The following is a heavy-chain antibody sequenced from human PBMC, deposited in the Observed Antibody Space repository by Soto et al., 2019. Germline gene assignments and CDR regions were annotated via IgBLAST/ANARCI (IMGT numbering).Heavy chain of an antibody. J-gene: IGHJ5*01. CDR3: ARTTMKRVVSHFDS. CDR2: IYHSGSS. V-gene: IGHV4-31*03. Sequence: QVQLQESGPGLLKPSQTLSLTCTVSGDSISRGGYYWTWIRQHPGKGLEWIGYIYHSGSSFYNPSLKSRAMLSVDTSKNQFSLRLRSVTAAVTAVYYCARTTMKRVVSHFDSWGQGTLVTVS. D-gene: IGHD3-22*01. CDR1: GDSISRGGYY.